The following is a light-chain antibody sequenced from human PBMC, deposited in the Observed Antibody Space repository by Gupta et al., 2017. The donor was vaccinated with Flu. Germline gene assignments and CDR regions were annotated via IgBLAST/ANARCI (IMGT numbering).Light chain of an antibody. Sequence: PGQTASITCSGDKLGEKYVYWYHQKAGQSPVMVMYQDTKRPSGIPERFSGSNSGNTATLTISGTQAMDEADYYCQASDSSTGVVFGGGTKLTVL. V-gene: IGLV3-1*01. J-gene: IGLJ3*02. CDR2: QDT. CDR1: KLGEKY. CDR3: QASDSSTGVV.